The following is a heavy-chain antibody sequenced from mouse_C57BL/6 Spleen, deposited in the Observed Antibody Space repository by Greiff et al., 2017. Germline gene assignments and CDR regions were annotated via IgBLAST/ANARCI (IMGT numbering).Heavy chain of an antibody. Sequence: VQLQQSGAELVKPGASVKISCKASGYAFSSYWMNWVKQRPGKGLEWIGQIYPGDGDTNYNGKFKGKATLTADKSSSTAYMQRSSLTSEDSAVYFCARRDSYDDGPYYYAMDYWGQGTSVTVSS. CDR2: IYPGDGDT. J-gene: IGHJ4*01. CDR3: ARRDSYDDGPYYYAMDY. D-gene: IGHD2-12*01. V-gene: IGHV1-80*01. CDR1: GYAFSSYW.